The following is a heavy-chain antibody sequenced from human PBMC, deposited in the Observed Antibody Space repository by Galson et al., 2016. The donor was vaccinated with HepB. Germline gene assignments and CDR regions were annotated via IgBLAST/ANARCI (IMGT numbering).Heavy chain of an antibody. Sequence: SLRLSCAASGFTFKTYAMHWVRQAPGKGLDWVAVIWHDGSKKYFADSTKGRFTVSRDNSKNTLYLQMNSLSVEDTAVYYCARGDPWYSSGWGPGYWGQGTLVAVSS. V-gene: IGHV3-33*01. CDR3: ARGDPWYSSGWGPGY. J-gene: IGHJ4*02. CDR2: IWHDGSKK. CDR1: GFTFKTYA. D-gene: IGHD6-19*01.